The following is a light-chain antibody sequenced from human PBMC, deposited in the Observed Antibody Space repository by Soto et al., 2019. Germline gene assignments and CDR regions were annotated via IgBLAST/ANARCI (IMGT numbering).Light chain of an antibody. Sequence: QSALTQPASVSGSPGQSITISCTGTSSDVGGYNYVSWYQQHPGKAPKLMIYEVSNRPSGVSNRFSGSKSGNTASLTISGLQAEDEADYSCSSYTSSSTPYVLGTGTKVTVL. CDR3: SSYTSSSTPYV. J-gene: IGLJ1*01. V-gene: IGLV2-14*01. CDR2: EVS. CDR1: SSDVGGYNY.